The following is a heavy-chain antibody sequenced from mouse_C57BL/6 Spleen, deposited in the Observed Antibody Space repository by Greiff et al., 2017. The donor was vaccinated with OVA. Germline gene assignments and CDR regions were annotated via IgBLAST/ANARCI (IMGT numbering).Heavy chain of an antibody. D-gene: IGHD1-1*01. CDR3: ARYTTVVARYFDV. J-gene: IGHJ1*03. V-gene: IGHV1-4*01. CDR1: GYTFTSYT. CDR2: INPSSGYT. Sequence: VQLVESGAELARPGASVKMSCKASGYTFTSYTMHWVKQRPGQGLEWIGYINPSSGYTKYNQKFKDKATLTADKSSSTAYMQLSSLTSEDSAVYYCARYTTVVARYFDVWGTGTTVTVSS.